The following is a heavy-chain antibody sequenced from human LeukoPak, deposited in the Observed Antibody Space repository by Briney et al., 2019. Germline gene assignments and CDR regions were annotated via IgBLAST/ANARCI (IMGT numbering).Heavy chain of an antibody. Sequence: GTLRLSCAASGFTFSSYGMSWIRQPPGKGLEWIGEINHSGSTNYNPSLKSRVTISVDTSKNQFSLKLSSVTAADTAVYYCARPYCSGGSCSARDAFDIWGQGTMVTVSS. CDR1: GFTFSSYG. CDR3: ARPYCSGGSCSARDAFDI. D-gene: IGHD2-15*01. V-gene: IGHV4-34*01. CDR2: INHSGST. J-gene: IGHJ3*02.